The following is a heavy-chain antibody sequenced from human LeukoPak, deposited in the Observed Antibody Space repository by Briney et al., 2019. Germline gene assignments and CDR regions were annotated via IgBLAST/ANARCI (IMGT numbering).Heavy chain of an antibody. CDR3: ATTNDGGGYQWGDFFDF. Sequence: ASVKGSCKASEGTSNSHAISCVRHAPGQGLERMGKIIPNLGTTNRAQNFQDRVTLTADKSTNTAYMELTSLTSDDTAVYYCATTNDGGGYQWGDFFDFWGQGTLVTVSS. D-gene: IGHD3-22*01. V-gene: IGHV1-69*04. J-gene: IGHJ4*02. CDR1: EGTSNSHA. CDR2: IIPNLGTT.